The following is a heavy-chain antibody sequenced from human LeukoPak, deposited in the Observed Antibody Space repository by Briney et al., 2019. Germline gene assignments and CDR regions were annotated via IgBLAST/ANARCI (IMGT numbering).Heavy chain of an antibody. CDR3: ARGTSTAQDY. CDR1: GFSLSNYW. CDR2: ISSDGSSA. D-gene: IGHD1-1*01. V-gene: IGHV3-74*01. Sequence: GGSLRLSCTASGFSLSNYWMHWVRQAPGMGLVWVSRISSDGSSASYADSVKGRCTISRDNAKNTLYLQMNSLRDEDTALYYCARGTSTAQDYWGRGTLVTVSS. J-gene: IGHJ4*02.